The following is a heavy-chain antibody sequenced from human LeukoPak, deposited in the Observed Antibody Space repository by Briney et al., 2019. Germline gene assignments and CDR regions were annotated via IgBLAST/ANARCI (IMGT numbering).Heavy chain of an antibody. CDR1: GGTFSSYA. D-gene: IGHD6-19*01. V-gene: IGHV1-69*05. Sequence: ASVKVSCKASGGTFSSYAISWVRQAPGQGLEWMGGIIPIFGTANYAQKLQGRVTMTTDTSTSTAYMELRSLRSDDTAVYYCARSSWVAVAGPAIDSDYWGQGTLVTVSS. CDR3: ARSSWVAVAGPAIDSDY. J-gene: IGHJ4*02. CDR2: IIPIFGTA.